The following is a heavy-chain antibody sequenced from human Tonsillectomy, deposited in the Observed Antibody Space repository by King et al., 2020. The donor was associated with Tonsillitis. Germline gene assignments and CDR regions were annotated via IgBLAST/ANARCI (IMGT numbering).Heavy chain of an antibody. D-gene: IGHD6-13*01. CDR2: FYDSGDT. Sequence: VQLQESGPGLVKPSETLSLSCAVSGDSISSGYFWGWIRQPPGKGLEWIGSFYDSGDTYYNPSLKSRVTMSADTTKNQYSLKLSSVTAADTPVYYCARITLYSSIWLTLWGQGALVTVSS. CDR3: ARITLYSSIWLTL. J-gene: IGHJ4*02. CDR1: GDSISSGYF. V-gene: IGHV4-38-2*01.